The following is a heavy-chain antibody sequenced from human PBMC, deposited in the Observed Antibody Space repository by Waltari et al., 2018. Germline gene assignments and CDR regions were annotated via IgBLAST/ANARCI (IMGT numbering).Heavy chain of an antibody. Sequence: EVQLVESGGGLVQPGGSLRLSCAASGFTFSSYEMNWVRQAPGKGLEWVSYISSRGSTIYYADSVKGRFTISRDNAKNSLYLQMNSLRAEDTAVYYCARAFSVRYSSGGSPRCFDYWGQGTLVTVSS. D-gene: IGHD6-19*01. CDR3: ARAFSVRYSSGGSPRCFDY. CDR2: ISSRGSTI. V-gene: IGHV3-48*03. J-gene: IGHJ4*02. CDR1: GFTFSSYE.